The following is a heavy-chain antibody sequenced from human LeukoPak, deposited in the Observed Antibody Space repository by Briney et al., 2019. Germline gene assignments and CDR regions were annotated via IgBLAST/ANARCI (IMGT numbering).Heavy chain of an antibody. CDR3: ARGVITMVRGYYYYYYYMDV. V-gene: IGHV4-59*01. J-gene: IGHJ6*03. CDR2: IYYSGST. Sequence: PSETLSLTCTVSGGSISSYYWSWIRQPPGKGLEWIGYIYYSGSTNYNPSLKSRVTISVDTSKNQFSLKLSSVTAADTAVYYCARGVITMVRGYYYYYYYMDVWGKGTTVTISS. CDR1: GGSISSYY. D-gene: IGHD3-10*01.